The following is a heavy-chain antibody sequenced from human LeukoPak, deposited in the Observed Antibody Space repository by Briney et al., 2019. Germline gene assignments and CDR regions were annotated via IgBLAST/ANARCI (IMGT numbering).Heavy chain of an antibody. V-gene: IGHV3-11*04. CDR1: GFTFSDYY. D-gene: IGHD5-12*01. J-gene: IGHJ4*02. Sequence: GGSLRLSCAASGFTFSDYYMSWIRQAPGKGLEWVSYISSSGSTIYYADSVKGRFTISADSAKNSLYLQMNSLRVEDTAVYYCARDYRYAFDNWGQGTLVTVSS. CDR3: ARDYRYAFDN. CDR2: ISSSGSTI.